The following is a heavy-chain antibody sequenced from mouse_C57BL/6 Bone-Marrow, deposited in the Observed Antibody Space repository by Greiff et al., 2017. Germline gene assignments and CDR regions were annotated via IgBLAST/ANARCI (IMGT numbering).Heavy chain of an antibody. V-gene: IGHV5-2*01. D-gene: IGHD1-3*01. J-gene: IGHJ4*01. CDR3: ARGGVKDAMDY. Sequence: EVKLVESGGGLVQPGESLKLSCESNEYEFPSPDMSWVRKTPEKRLELVAAINSDGGSTYYPDTMERRFIISRDNTKKTLYLQMSSLRSEDTALYYGARGGVKDAMDYWGQGTSVTVSS. CDR1: EYEFPSPD. CDR2: INSDGGST.